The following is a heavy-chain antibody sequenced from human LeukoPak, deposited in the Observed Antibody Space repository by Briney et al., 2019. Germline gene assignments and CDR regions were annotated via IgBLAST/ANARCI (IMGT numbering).Heavy chain of an antibody. D-gene: IGHD2-15*01. CDR3: ASRPSYSDWGPFDY. V-gene: IGHV3-30*02. CDR2: IRSDGTNK. CDR1: GFTFSRHV. J-gene: IGHJ4*02. Sequence: GGSLRLSCAASGFTFSRHVMHWVRQAPGKGLEWVAFIRSDGTNKDYADSLKGRFIISRDNSKNTLYLQMNSLRTEDTAVYFCASRPSYSDWGPFDYWGQGTLVTVSS.